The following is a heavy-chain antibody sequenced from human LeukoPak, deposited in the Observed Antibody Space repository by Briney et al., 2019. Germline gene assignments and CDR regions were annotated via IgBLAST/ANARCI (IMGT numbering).Heavy chain of an antibody. V-gene: IGHV4-38-2*02. J-gene: IGHJ4*02. CDR1: GYSISSGYY. CDR2: IYHSGST. CDR3: ASQGIAAAGTVARDY. D-gene: IGHD6-13*01. Sequence: SETLSLTCTVSGYSISSGYYWGWIRQPPGKGLEWIGSIYHSGSTYYNPSLKSRVTISVDTSKNQFSLKLSSVTAADTAVYYCASQGIAAAGTVARDYWGQGTLVTVSS.